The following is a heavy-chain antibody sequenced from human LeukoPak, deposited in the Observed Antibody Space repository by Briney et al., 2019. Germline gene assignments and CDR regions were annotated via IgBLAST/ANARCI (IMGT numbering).Heavy chain of an antibody. D-gene: IGHD1-26*01. V-gene: IGHV1-2*02. J-gene: IGHJ4*02. CDR2: INPNSGGT. CDR3: ASVLPWELSHYFYY. Sequence: ASVKVSCKASGYTFTGYYMHWVRQAPGQGLEWMGWINPNSGGTNYAQKFQGRVTMTRDTSISTAYMELSRLRSEDPAVYYCASVLPWELSHYFYYRGQGTLVAVSP. CDR1: GYTFTGYY.